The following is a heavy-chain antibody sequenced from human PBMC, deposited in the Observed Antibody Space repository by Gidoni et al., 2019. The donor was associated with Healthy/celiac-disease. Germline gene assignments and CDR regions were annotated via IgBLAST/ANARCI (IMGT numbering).Heavy chain of an antibody. CDR1: GFTFSSYC. J-gene: IGHJ6*03. CDR2: ISSSSSYI. D-gene: IGHD6-19*01. Sequence: EVQLVESGGGLVKPGGSLRLSCAASGFTFSSYCMNWVRQAPGKGLEWVSSISSSSSYIYYADSVKGRFTISRDNAKNSLYLQMNSLRAEDTAVYYCARDRIHSSGWYYYYYMDVWGKGTTVTVSS. CDR3: ARDRIHSSGWYYYYYMDV. V-gene: IGHV3-21*01.